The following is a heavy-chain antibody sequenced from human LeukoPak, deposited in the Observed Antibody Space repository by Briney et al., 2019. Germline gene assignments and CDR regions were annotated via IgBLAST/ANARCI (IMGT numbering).Heavy chain of an antibody. Sequence: PGGSLRLSCAASGFTFSSYAMSWVRQAPGKGLEWVAAISGSGGSTYYAESVKGRFTISRDNSKNTLYLQMNRLRAEDTAVYYCAKDMGASGSYYLDYWGQGTLVTVSS. CDR3: AKDMGASGSYYLDY. CDR2: ISGSGGST. D-gene: IGHD2-15*01. CDR1: GFTFSSYA. J-gene: IGHJ4*02. V-gene: IGHV3-23*01.